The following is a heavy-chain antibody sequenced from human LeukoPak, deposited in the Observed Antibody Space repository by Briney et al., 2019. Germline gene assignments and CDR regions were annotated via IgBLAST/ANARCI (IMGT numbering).Heavy chain of an antibody. CDR3: ARDRAITYYDILTGEPDAFDI. CDR1: GFTFSSYS. CDR2: ISSSSSYI. D-gene: IGHD3-9*01. Sequence: GGSLRLSCAASGFTFSSYSMNWVRQAPGKGLEWVSSISSSSSYINYADSVKGRFTISRDNAKNSLYLQMNSLRAEDTAVYYCARDRAITYYDILTGEPDAFDIWGQGTMVTVSS. J-gene: IGHJ3*02. V-gene: IGHV3-21*01.